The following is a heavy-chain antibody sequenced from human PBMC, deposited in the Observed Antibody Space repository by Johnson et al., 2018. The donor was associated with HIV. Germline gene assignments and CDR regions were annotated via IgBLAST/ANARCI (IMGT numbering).Heavy chain of an antibody. Sequence: VQLVESGGGLVQPGGSLRLSCGASIFTFSRYWMSWVRQAPGKGLEWLANIKQDGSEKYYVDSVKGRFTISRDNAKNSLYLQMNSLRAEDTAVYYCASTLTGDFGAFDIWGQGTMVTVSS. CDR1: IFTFSRYW. CDR2: IKQDGSEK. CDR3: ASTLTGDFGAFDI. D-gene: IGHD7-27*01. V-gene: IGHV3-7*03. J-gene: IGHJ3*02.